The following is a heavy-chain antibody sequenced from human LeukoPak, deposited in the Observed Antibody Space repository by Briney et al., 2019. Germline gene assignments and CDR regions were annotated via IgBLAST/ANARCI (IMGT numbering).Heavy chain of an antibody. CDR1: GFTFSKYG. J-gene: IGHJ4*02. D-gene: IGHD3-22*01. Sequence: PGGSLRLSCAASGFTFSKYGMHWVRQAPGKGLEWVAVIWYDGSDKYYADSVKGRFTISRDISKNTLYLQMNSLRAEDTAVYYCARDYYDSSGYYWYYFDYWGQGTLVTVSS. V-gene: IGHV3-33*01. CDR3: ARDYYDSSGYYWYYFDY. CDR2: IWYDGSDK.